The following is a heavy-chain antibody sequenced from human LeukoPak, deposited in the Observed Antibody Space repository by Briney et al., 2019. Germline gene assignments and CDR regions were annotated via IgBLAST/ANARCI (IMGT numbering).Heavy chain of an antibody. CDR1: GYSFTSYW. V-gene: IGHV5-51*01. D-gene: IGHD5-12*01. CDR3: ARLSGYDYRFEYFDY. CDR2: IYPGDSDT. J-gene: IGHJ4*02. Sequence: GESLKISCKGSGYSFTSYWIGWVRQMPGKGLEWMGTIYPGDSDTRYSPSFQGQVTISADKSISTAYLQWSSLKASDTAMYYCARLSGYDYRFEYFDYWGQGTLVTVSS.